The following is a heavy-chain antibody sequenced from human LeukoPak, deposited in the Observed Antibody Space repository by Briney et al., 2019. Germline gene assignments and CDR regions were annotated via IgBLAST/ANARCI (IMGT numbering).Heavy chain of an antibody. D-gene: IGHD4-11*01. V-gene: IGHV4-34*01. CDR3: ARGDYRNSYYFDY. Sequence: SETLSLTCAVYGGSFSGYYWSWIRQPPGKGLEWIGEINHSGSTNYNPSLKSRVTISVDTSKNQFSLKLSSVTAADTAVYYCARGDYRNSYYFDYWGQGTLVTVSS. J-gene: IGHJ4*02. CDR2: INHSGST. CDR1: GGSFSGYY.